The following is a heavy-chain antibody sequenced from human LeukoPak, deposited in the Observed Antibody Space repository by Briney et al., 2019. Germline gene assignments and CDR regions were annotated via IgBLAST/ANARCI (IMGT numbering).Heavy chain of an antibody. CDR3: ARAKRIAVAGTVYNWFDP. Sequence: ASVKVSCKASGYIFTGYYMHWVRQAPGQGLEWMGIINPSGGSTSYAQKFQGRVTMTRDMSTSTVYMELSSLRSEDTAVYYCARAKRIAVAGTVYNWFDPWGQGTLVTVSS. V-gene: IGHV1-46*01. D-gene: IGHD6-19*01. J-gene: IGHJ5*02. CDR2: INPSGGST. CDR1: GYIFTGYY.